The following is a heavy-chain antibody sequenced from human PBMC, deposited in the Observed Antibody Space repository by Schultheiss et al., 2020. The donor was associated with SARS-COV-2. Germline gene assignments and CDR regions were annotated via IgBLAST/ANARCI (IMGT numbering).Heavy chain of an antibody. CDR2: IWYDGSNK. CDR1: GFTFSSYG. Sequence: GGSLRLSCAASGFTFSSYGMHWVRQAPGKGLEWVAVIWYDGSNKYYADSVKGRFTISRDNSKNTLYLQMNSLRAEDTAVYYCARDENYGGNSGFDPWGQGTLVTVSS. CDR3: ARDENYGGNSGFDP. D-gene: IGHD4-23*01. J-gene: IGHJ5*02. V-gene: IGHV3-33*08.